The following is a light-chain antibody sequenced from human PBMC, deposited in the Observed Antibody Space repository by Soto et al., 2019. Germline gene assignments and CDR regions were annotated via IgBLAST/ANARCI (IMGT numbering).Light chain of an antibody. CDR2: GAS. CDR3: QQYGRSLPIT. V-gene: IGKV3-20*01. J-gene: IGKJ5*01. CDR1: QTLRRTY. Sequence: EIVLMQSPGTLSLSQGERATLSCRAIQTLRRTYIAWYQQKPGQAPRVLIYGASKRATGIPDRFSGSGSGTDFSLTISRLEPEDFAVYYCQQYGRSLPITFGQGTRLEIK.